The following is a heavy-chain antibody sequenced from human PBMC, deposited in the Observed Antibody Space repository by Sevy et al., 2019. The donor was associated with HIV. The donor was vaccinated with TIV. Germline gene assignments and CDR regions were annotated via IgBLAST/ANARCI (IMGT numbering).Heavy chain of an antibody. CDR3: AKDRYHTSGYYPEGAFDV. CDR2: VSGSGSST. D-gene: IGHD3-22*01. V-gene: IGHV3-23*01. CDR1: GFTFTSYA. Sequence: GSLRLSCSASGFTFTSYALNWVRQAPGKGLEWVSAVSGSGSSTYYAASVKGRFTISRDNSKNTLYLQMDSLRGDDTAVYYCAKDRYHTSGYYPEGAFDVWGQGTMVTVSS. J-gene: IGHJ3*01.